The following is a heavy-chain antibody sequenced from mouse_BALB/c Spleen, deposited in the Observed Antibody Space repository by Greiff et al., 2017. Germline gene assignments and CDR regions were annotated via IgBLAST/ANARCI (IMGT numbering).Heavy chain of an antibody. Sequence: EVQGVESGGGLVKPGGSLKLSCAASGFTFSSYTMSWVRQTPEKRLEWVATISSGGSYTYYPDSVKGRFTISRDNAKNTLYLQMSSLKSEDTAMYYCTRGVPYYYAMDYWGQGTSVTVSS. CDR2: ISSGGSYT. CDR1: GFTFSSYT. V-gene: IGHV5-6-4*01. CDR3: TRGVPYYYAMDY. J-gene: IGHJ4*01.